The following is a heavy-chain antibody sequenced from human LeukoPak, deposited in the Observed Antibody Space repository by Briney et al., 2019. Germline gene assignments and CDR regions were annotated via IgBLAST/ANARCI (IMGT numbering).Heavy chain of an antibody. Sequence: PGGSLRLSCAASGFTFSSYSMNWVSQAPGKGLEWVSSISSSSGSIYNADSVKGRFTIPRDNAKNSLYLQMNSLRAEDTAVYYCARDWNYYSCWGQGTLVTASS. CDR2: ISSSSGSI. V-gene: IGHV3-21*01. J-gene: IGHJ4*02. CDR3: ARDWNYYSC. CDR1: GFTFSSYS. D-gene: IGHD1-1*01.